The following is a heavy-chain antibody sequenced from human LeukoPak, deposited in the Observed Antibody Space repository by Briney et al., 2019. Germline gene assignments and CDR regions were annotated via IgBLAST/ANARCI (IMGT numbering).Heavy chain of an antibody. CDR2: INRSGTT. Sequence: SGTLCLSCAVYGVSFSGYFLSWVRQPPGKGLEWSGEINRSGTTNYNPSLKSRVTISVDTSKNQFSLKLSSVTAADTAVYYCARGLNAQPGYNWYDPRGPRTLVTVS. CDR3: ARGLNAQPGYNWYDP. V-gene: IGHV4-34*01. J-gene: IGHJ5*02. CDR1: GVSFSGYF. D-gene: IGHD1-14*01.